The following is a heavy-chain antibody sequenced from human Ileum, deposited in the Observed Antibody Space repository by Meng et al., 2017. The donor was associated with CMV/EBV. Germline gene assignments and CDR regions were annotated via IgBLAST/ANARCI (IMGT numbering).Heavy chain of an antibody. V-gene: IGHV6-1*01. CDR1: NRAA. D-gene: IGHD3-22*01. CDR2: TYYRSKWYY. CDR3: ARDMDTRSTPTWFSAFQY. Sequence: NRAAWNWIRQSPSRGLEWLGRTYYRSKWYYDYAVSVKSRITITPDTSKNQFSLQLNSVTPEDTAVYFCARDMDTRSTPTWFSAFQYWGQGTLVTVSS. J-gene: IGHJ1*01.